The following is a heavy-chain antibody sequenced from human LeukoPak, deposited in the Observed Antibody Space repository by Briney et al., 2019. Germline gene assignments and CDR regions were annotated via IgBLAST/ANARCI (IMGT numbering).Heavy chain of an antibody. CDR3: ARRAGAYSHPYDY. CDR1: GFTFSSYG. D-gene: IGHD4/OR15-4a*01. J-gene: IGHJ4*02. CDR2: ISGSGATT. Sequence: GGSLRLSCAASGFTFSSYGMSWVRQAPGKGLEWVSVISGSGATTYYADSVKGRFTISRDNSKNTLYLQMNSLRAEDTAVYYCARRAGAYSHPYDYWGQGTLVTVSS. V-gene: IGHV3-23*01.